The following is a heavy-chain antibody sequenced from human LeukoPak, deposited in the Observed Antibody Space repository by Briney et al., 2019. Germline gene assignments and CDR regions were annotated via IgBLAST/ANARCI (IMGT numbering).Heavy chain of an antibody. CDR3: AKVKTMIVVVTPFDS. D-gene: IGHD3-22*01. CDR1: GFTFNSYG. J-gene: IGHJ4*02. CDR2: IRYDGSDK. V-gene: IGHV3-30*02. Sequence: PGGSLRLSCAASGFTFNSYGMHWVRQAPGKGLEGVAFIRYDGSDKYYADSVKGRFTISRDNSKNTLFLQMNSLRAEDTAVYYCAKVKTMIVVVTPFDSWGPGTLVTVSS.